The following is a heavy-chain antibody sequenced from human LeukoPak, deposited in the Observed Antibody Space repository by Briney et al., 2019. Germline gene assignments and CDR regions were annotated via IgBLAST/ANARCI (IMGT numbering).Heavy chain of an antibody. V-gene: IGHV1-18*01. CDR2: ISVYNGNS. J-gene: IGHJ4*02. CDR3: ARDYAGLDY. D-gene: IGHD2-2*01. CDR1: GYTFTRYG. Sequence: VASVTVSCKASGYTFTRYGITWVRQAPGQGLEWMGWISVYNGNSNYAQNLQGRFTMTTDTSTSTAYMELRSLRSDDTALYYCARDYAGLDYWGQGTLVTVSS.